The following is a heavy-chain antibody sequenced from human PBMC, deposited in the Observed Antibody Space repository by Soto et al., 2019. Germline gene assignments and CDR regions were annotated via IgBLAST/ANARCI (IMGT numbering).Heavy chain of an antibody. CDR3: ARATMIGLLSP. Sequence: PGGSLRLSCAASGFTVSSNYMSWVRQAPGKGLDWVSVIYSGGSTYYADSVKGRFTISRDNSENTLYLQMNSLRAEDTAIYYCARATMIGLLSPWGQGTLVTVSS. CDR2: IYSGGST. J-gene: IGHJ5*02. D-gene: IGHD3-22*01. CDR1: GFTVSSNY. V-gene: IGHV3-66*01.